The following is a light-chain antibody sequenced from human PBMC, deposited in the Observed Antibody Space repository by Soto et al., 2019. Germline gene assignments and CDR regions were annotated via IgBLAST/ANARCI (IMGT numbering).Light chain of an antibody. J-gene: IGKJ5*01. CDR2: GAS. V-gene: IGKV3D-15*01. CDR3: QQYNKWPLIT. CDR1: QSISIV. Sequence: EIVMTQSPATLFVCPGETATLSCRASQSISIVLAWCRQRPGPAPRLLIYGASTRATGTPARFSGSGSGTEFTLTISSLQSEDFALYYCQQYNKWPLITFGQGTRLE.